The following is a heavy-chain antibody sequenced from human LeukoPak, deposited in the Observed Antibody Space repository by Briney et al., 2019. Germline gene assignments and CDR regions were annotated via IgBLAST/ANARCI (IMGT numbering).Heavy chain of an antibody. CDR2: INPSGGST. J-gene: IGHJ4*02. Sequence: ASVKVSCKASGYTFTGYYMHWVRQAPGQGLEWMGIINPSGGSTSYAQKLQGRVTMTTDTSTSTAYMELRSLRPDDTAVYYCARDLRRGSSSWYVSGGDYWGQGTLVTVSS. D-gene: IGHD6-13*01. CDR3: ARDLRRGSSSWYVSGGDY. CDR1: GYTFTGYY. V-gene: IGHV1-46*01.